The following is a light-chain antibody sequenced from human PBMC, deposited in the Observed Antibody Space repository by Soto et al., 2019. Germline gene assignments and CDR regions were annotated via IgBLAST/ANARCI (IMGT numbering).Light chain of an antibody. V-gene: IGLV4-69*01. J-gene: IGLJ3*02. CDR3: QTWGTGIRV. CDR2: LNSDGSH. CDR1: SGHSSYA. Sequence: QPVLTQSPSASASLGASVKLTCTLSSGHSSYAIAWHQQQPEKGPRYLMKLNSDGSHRKGDGIPDRFSCSSSGAERYLTFSSLQSEDEADYYCQTWGTGIRVFGVGTKLTVL.